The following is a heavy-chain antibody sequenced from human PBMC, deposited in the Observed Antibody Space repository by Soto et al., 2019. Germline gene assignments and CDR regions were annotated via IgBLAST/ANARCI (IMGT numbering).Heavy chain of an antibody. V-gene: IGHV3-49*03. J-gene: IGHJ4*02. CDR2: IRSKAYGGTT. D-gene: IGHD1-20*01. CDR1: GFTFGDYA. CDR3: TRSAKYNWNRKFDY. Sequence: PGGSLRLSCTASGFTFGDYAMSWFRQAPGKGLEWVGFIRSKAYGGTTEYAASVKGRFTISRDDSKSIAYLQMNSLKTEDTAVYYCTRSAKYNWNRKFDYWGQGTLVTVSS.